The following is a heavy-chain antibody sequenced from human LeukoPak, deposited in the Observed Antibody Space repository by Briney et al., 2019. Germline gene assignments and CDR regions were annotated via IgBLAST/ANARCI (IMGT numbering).Heavy chain of an antibody. CDR1: GSTLNNYW. V-gene: IGHV3-7*01. Sequence: GPSLRLSRAPSGSTLNNYWMSSLRQAPGRGLEWGATIRADGSEKYYVDSVRGRFTISRDNAENSLYLQMNSLRAEDTALYYCVKNPLGDCLDYWGQGTLVTVSS. J-gene: IGHJ4*02. CDR3: VKNPLGDCLDY. CDR2: IRADGSEK. D-gene: IGHD2-21*02.